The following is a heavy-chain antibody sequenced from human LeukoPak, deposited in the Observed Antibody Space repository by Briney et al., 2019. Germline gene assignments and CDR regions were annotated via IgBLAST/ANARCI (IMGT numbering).Heavy chain of an antibody. D-gene: IGHD5-12*01. J-gene: IGHJ1*01. V-gene: IGHV5-51*01. Sequence: GESLKISCKGSGYSFTTYWIGWVRQMPGKGLEWMGIIYPGDSDTRYSPSFQGQVTISADKSISTAYLQWSNLKASDTAMYYXXRXSXAVATIRFWESTEYFQHWGQGTLVTVSS. CDR2: IYPGDSDT. CDR3: XRXSXAVATIRFWESTEYFQH. CDR1: GYSFTTYW.